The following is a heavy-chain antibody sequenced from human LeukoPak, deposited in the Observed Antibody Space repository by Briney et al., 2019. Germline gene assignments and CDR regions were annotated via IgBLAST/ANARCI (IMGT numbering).Heavy chain of an antibody. J-gene: IGHJ1*01. CDR1: GYTFTGYY. V-gene: IGHV1-2*02. CDR3: ARVLSSSSGYFQH. CDR2: INPNSGGT. D-gene: IGHD6-6*01. Sequence: ASVKVSCKASGYTFTGYYMHWVRQAPGQGLEWMGWINPNSGGTNYARKFQGRVTMTRDTSISTAYMELSRLRSDDTAVYYCARVLSSSSGYFQHWGQGTLVTVSS.